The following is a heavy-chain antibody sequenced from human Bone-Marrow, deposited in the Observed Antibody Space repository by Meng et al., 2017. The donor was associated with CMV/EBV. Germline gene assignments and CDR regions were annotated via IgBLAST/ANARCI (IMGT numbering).Heavy chain of an antibody. D-gene: IGHD2-2*02. Sequence: GESLKISCAASGFTVSSNYMSWVRQAPGKGLEWVSYISSSGSTIYYADSVKGRFTISRDNAKNSLYLQMNSLRAEDTAVYYCARADCSSTSCYIRYWGQGTLVTVSS. CDR1: GFTVSSNY. J-gene: IGHJ4*02. CDR2: ISSSGSTI. V-gene: IGHV3-11*04. CDR3: ARADCSSTSCYIRY.